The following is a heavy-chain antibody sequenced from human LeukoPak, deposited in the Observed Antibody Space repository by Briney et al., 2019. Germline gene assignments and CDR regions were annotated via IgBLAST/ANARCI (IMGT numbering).Heavy chain of an antibody. CDR3: ARVKGPYSSSSVGYYYYYMDV. J-gene: IGHJ6*03. D-gene: IGHD6-6*01. CDR1: GGSFSGYY. CDR2: INHSGST. V-gene: IGHV4-34*01. Sequence: SETLSLTCAVYGGSFSGYYWSWIRQPPGKGLEWIGEINHSGSTNNNPSLKSRVTISVDTSKNQFSLKLSSVTAANTAVYYCARVKGPYSSSSVGYYYYYMDVWGKGTTVTVSS.